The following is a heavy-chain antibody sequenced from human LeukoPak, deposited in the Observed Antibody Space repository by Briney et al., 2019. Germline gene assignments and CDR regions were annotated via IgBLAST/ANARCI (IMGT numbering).Heavy chain of an antibody. V-gene: IGHV3-23*01. J-gene: IGHJ4*02. CDR2: ISGGGGST. D-gene: IGHD1-26*01. Sequence: PGGSLRLSCAASGFTFTSYSMNWVRQAPGKGLEWVSTISGGGGSTYYADSVKGRFTISRDNSKNTLYLQVNSLRAEDTAVYYCASGRDFDYWGQGTLVTVSS. CDR1: GFTFTSYS. CDR3: ASGRDFDY.